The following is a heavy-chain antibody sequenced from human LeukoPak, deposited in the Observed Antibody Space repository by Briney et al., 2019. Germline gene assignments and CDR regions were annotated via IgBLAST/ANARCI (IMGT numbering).Heavy chain of an antibody. CDR3: ARRPEVIGSGSYYFDY. Sequence: KPSETLSLTCAVSGGSISSGGYSWSWIRQPPGKGLEWIGYIYHSGSTYYNPSLKSRVTISVDRSKNQFSLKLSSVTAADTAVYYCARRPEVIGSGSYYFDYWGQGTLVTVSS. CDR1: GGSISSGGYS. V-gene: IGHV4-30-2*01. J-gene: IGHJ4*02. D-gene: IGHD3-22*01. CDR2: IYHSGST.